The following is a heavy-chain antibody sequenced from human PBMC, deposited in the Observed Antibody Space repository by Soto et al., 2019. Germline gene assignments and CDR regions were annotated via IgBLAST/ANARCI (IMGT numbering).Heavy chain of an antibody. CDR2: ISSSSSYI. J-gene: IGHJ6*02. CDR3: ARERGVAAPLWGMDV. D-gene: IGHD6-6*01. CDR1: GFTFRSYS. V-gene: IGHV3-21*01. Sequence: TGGSLRLSCAASGFTFRSYSMNWIRQAPGKGLEWVSSISSSSSYIYYADSVKGRFTISRDNAKNSLYLQMNSLRAEDTAVYYCARERGVAAPLWGMDVWGQGTTVTVSS.